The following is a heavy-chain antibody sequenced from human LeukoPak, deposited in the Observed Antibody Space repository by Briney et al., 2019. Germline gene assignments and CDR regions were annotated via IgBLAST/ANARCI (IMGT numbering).Heavy chain of an antibody. CDR1: GFTFSSYA. CDR3: AKGGAIVVVTAPHMDV. V-gene: IGHV3-23*01. D-gene: IGHD2-21*02. CDR2: ISGSGGST. Sequence: PGGSLRLSCVTSGFTFSSYAMSWVRQGPGKGLEWVSTISGSGGSTYYADSVKGRFTMSRDNSKNTLYLQMNSLRAEDTAVYYCAKGGAIVVVTAPHMDVWGKGNTVTVSS. J-gene: IGHJ6*03.